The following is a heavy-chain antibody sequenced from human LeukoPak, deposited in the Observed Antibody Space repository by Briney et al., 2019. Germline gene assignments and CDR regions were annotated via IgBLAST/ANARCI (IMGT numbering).Heavy chain of an antibody. V-gene: IGHV4-39*07. CDR1: GGSISSSSYY. CDR3: ARGGGDVVGATTVDY. Sequence: SETLSLTCTVSGGSISSSSYYWGWIRQPPGKGLEWIGYIYHSGSTYYNPSLKSRVTISVDRSKNQFSLKLSSVTAADTAVYYCARGGGDVVGATTVDYWGQGTLVTVSS. J-gene: IGHJ4*02. D-gene: IGHD1-26*01. CDR2: IYHSGST.